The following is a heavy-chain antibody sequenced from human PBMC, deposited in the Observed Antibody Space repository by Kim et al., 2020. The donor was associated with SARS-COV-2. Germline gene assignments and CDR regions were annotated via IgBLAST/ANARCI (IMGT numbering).Heavy chain of an antibody. J-gene: IGHJ1*01. CDR1: GYTLTELS. V-gene: IGHV1-24*01. D-gene: IGHD3-16*02. CDR3: ATGSWVISGIRH. CDR2: FDPEDGET. Sequence: ASVKVSCTVSGYTLTELSIHWVRQAPGKGLEWMGGFDPEDGETIYAQKFQGRVTMTEDTSRDTAYMELSSLRSEDTAMYYCATGSWVISGIRHWGQGTLIIVSS.